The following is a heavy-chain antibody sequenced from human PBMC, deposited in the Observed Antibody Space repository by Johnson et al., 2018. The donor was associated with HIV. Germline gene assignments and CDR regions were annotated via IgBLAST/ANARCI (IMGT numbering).Heavy chain of an antibody. J-gene: IGHJ3*02. V-gene: IGHV3-30-3*01. CDR3: ARDGHLRAFDI. D-gene: IGHD3-3*02. CDR1: GFTFSSYA. CDR2: ISYDGSNK. Sequence: QVQLVESGGGVVQPGRSLRLSCAASGFTFSSYAMHWVRQAPGKGLEWVAVISYDGSNKYYADSVKGRFTISRDNSKNTLYLQMNSLIAEDTAVYYCARDGHLRAFDIWGQGTMVTVSS.